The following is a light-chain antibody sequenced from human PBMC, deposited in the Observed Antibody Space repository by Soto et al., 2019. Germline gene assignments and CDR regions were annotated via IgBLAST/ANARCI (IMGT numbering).Light chain of an antibody. Sequence: EIVMTQSPATLSVSPGERVTLSCRASQNFGNTLAWYQQKPGQAPRLLIYAASTRATGIPARFSGSGSGTDFSLTISSLQSEDFALYYCQQYNNWPLFFGQGTKLEIK. CDR3: QQYNNWPLF. J-gene: IGKJ2*01. CDR1: QNFGNT. CDR2: AAS. V-gene: IGKV3-15*01.